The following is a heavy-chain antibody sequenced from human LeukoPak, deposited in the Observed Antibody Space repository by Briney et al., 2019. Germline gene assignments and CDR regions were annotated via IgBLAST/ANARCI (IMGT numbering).Heavy chain of an antibody. CDR2: IHQDGSEK. D-gene: IGHD4-17*01. V-gene: IGHV3-7*04. CDR1: GFTFSSYW. J-gene: IGHJ4*02. Sequence: GGALRLSRAASGFTFSSYWMCWVRQAPGKGLEWVANIHQDGSEKYYVDPVKGRFTISRANAKSSLYLQMNSLRAEDTAVYYCARDNGDYFDYWGQGTLVTVSS. CDR3: ARDNGDYFDY.